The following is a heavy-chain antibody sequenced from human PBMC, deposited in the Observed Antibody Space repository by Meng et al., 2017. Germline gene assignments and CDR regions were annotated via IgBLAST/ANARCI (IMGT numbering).Heavy chain of an antibody. V-gene: IGHV1-18*01. CDR2: ISDYKGNT. D-gene: IGHD2-15*01. Sequence: VHLLGCGGGVQRPWSSGKLSCKASGRTFGRYALSWVRQAPGQGLEWMGWISDYKGNTNYAQKLQGRVTMTTDTSTSTAYMELRSLRSDDTAVYYCARVYCSGGSCYRRYYYYGMDVWGQGTTVTVSS. J-gene: IGHJ6*02. CDR3: ARVYCSGGSCYRRYYYYGMDV. CDR1: GRTFGRYA.